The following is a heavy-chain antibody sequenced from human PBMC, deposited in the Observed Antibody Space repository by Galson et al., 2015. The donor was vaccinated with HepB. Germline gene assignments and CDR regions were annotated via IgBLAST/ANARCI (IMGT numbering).Heavy chain of an antibody. CDR1: GFTFTTSA. CDR2: IVVGSGNT. D-gene: IGHD5-18*01. J-gene: IGHJ4*02. Sequence: SVKVSCKASGFTFTTSAVQWVRQARGQRLEWIGWIVVGSGNTNYAQKFQERVTITRDMSTSTIYMELTSLRSEDTAVYYCAALYIYGLTYYFDYWGQGTLVTVSS. V-gene: IGHV1-58*01. CDR3: AALYIYGLTYYFDY.